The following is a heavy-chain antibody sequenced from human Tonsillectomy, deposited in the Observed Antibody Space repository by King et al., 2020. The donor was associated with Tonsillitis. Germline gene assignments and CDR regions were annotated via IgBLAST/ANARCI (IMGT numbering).Heavy chain of an antibody. CDR1: VGSISSCSYY. D-gene: IGHD3-10*01. J-gene: IGHJ4*02. CDR2: IYFMWST. Sequence: QLQESGPGLVKPSETLSLTCTVCVGSISSCSYYWGWIRQPPGKGLGWSGRIYFMWSTYYNPSLKSRVTISVDTAKNQFSLKLSSVTGADTAVYYCAGQGFGELDFDYWGQGTLVTVSS. CDR3: AGQGFGELDFDY. V-gene: IGHV4-39*01.